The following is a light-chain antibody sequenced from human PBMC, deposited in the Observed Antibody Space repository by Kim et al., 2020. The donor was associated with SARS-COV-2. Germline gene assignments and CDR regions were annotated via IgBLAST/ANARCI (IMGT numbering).Light chain of an antibody. V-gene: IGKV3-15*01. Sequence: SPGDRATLSCRASKSVTNNLAWYQQKPGQAPRLLIYGASNRATGIPARFSGSGSGTEFTLTINSLQSEDFAVYYCQQYNNWPPLTFGGGTKVDIK. J-gene: IGKJ4*01. CDR3: QQYNNWPPLT. CDR2: GAS. CDR1: KSVTNN.